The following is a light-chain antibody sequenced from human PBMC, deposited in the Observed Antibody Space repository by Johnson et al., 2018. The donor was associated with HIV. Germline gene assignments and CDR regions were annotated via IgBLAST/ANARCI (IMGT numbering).Light chain of an antibody. V-gene: IGLV1-51*01. CDR2: DNH. J-gene: IGLJ1*01. CDR1: SSNIGNNY. CDR3: GTWDSSLRVGF. Sequence: PVLTQPPSVSAAPGQKVTISCSGSSSNIGNNYVSWYQQLPGRAPKLLIYDNHKRPSGIPDRFSGSKSGTSATLGITGLQTGDEAEYYCGTWDSSLRVGFFGTGTKVTVL.